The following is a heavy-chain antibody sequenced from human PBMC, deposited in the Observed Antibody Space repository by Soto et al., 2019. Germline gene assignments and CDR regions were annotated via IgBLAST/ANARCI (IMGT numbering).Heavy chain of an antibody. CDR1: GGSISSYY. V-gene: IGHV4-4*07. D-gene: IGHD3-3*01. Sequence: PSETLSLTCTVSGGSISSYYWSWIRQPAWKGLEWIGRIYTSGSTNYNPSLKRRVTMSVDTSKNPFSLKLSSVTAADTAVYYCARDPASPGYDFWSGYYPYYGMDVWGQGTTVTVSS. J-gene: IGHJ6*02. CDR3: ARDPASPGYDFWSGYYPYYGMDV. CDR2: IYTSGST.